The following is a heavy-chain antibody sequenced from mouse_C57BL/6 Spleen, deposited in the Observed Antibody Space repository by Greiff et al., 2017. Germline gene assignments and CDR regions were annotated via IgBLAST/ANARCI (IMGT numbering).Heavy chain of an antibody. D-gene: IGHD2-10*02. Sequence: EVQRVESGGGLVQPGGSLSLSCAASGFTFTDYYMNWVRQPPGKALEWLGFIRNKANGYTTEYSASVKGRFTISRDNSQSILYLQMKALRAEDSATDDFSRSILEYFDYWGQGTTVTVSS. J-gene: IGHJ2*01. CDR3: SRSILEYFDY. V-gene: IGHV7-3*01. CDR2: IRNKANGYTT. CDR1: GFTFTDYY.